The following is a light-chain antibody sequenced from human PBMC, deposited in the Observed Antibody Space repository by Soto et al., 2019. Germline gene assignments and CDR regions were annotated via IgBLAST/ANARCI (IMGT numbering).Light chain of an antibody. J-gene: IGLJ3*02. CDR2: EVN. CDR1: SSDLGSYNL. V-gene: IGLV2-23*02. CDR3: CSYAGSSTSWV. Sequence: QSALTQPASVSGSPGQSLTISCTGTSSDLGSYNLVSWYQQHPGKAPKLMIYEVNKRPSGVSNRVSASKSGNTASLTISGLQAEDEADYYCCSYAGSSTSWVFGGGTKVTVL.